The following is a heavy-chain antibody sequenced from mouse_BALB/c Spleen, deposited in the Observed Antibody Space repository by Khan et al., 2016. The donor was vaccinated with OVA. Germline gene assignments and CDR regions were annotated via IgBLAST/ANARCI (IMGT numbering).Heavy chain of an antibody. D-gene: IGHD1-1*01. CDR1: GYSFTGYY. Sequence: VRLKQSGPDLVKPGASMKISCKASGYSFTGYYIHWVKQSHGKSLEWIGRVNPNNGGTSYNQKFKGKAILTVDKSSNTAYMELRSLTSEDSAVYSCAIYHGYFDVWGAGTTVTVSS. CDR2: VNPNNGGT. CDR3: AIYHGYFDV. J-gene: IGHJ1*01. V-gene: IGHV1-26*01.